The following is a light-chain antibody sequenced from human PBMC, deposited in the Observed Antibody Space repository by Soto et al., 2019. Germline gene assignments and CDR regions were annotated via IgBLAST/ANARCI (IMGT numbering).Light chain of an antibody. CDR2: AAS. J-gene: IGKJ2*01. Sequence: IVLTQSPDTISLSVGARATLSCRASQTVNSGYLAWYQQKPGQAPRLVIFAASLRATGIPDRFSGSGSGTDFPLSIDRLEPEDFAVYYCHQYSSSPNTFGQGTKVDIK. V-gene: IGKV3-20*01. CDR3: HQYSSSPNT. CDR1: QTVNSGY.